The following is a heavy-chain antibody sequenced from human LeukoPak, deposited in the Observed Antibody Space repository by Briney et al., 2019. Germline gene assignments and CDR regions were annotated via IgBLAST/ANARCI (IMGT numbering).Heavy chain of an antibody. Sequence: GGSLRLSCAASGFSFSSYWMSWVRQAPGKGLEWVANIRQDGSEKYYLDSVKGRFTISRDNAKDSVHLQMNSLRAEDTAVYYCARVGERDNFALIEGRFDPWGQGTLVTVSS. CDR2: IRQDGSEK. CDR3: ARVGERDNFALIEGRFDP. CDR1: GFSFSSYW. D-gene: IGHD2-21*01. J-gene: IGHJ5*02. V-gene: IGHV3-7*01.